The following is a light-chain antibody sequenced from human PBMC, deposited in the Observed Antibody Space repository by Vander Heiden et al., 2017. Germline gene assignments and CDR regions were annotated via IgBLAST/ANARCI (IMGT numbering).Light chain of an antibody. J-gene: IGKJ1*01. CDR2: KVS. V-gene: IGKV2-30*01. CDR3: MQGSQWPWT. CDR1: QSLLYSDGNTY. Sequence: DVVMTQSPLSLPVTLGQPASISCRSSQSLLYSDGNTYLNWFQQRPGQSPRHLIYKVSDRDSGVPDRFSGSGSGTDFTLKISRVEAEDVGVYYCMQGSQWPWTFGQGTRVEIK.